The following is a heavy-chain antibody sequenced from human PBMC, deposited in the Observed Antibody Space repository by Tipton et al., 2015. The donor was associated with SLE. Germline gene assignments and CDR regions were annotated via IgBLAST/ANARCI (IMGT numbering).Heavy chain of an antibody. CDR1: GGSISSGLYY. CDR3: ARDTDDNESLDI. J-gene: IGHJ3*02. CDR2: ISTGGAA. D-gene: IGHD1-1*01. Sequence: GLVKPSQTLSLSCTVSGGSISSGLYYWSWIRQSAGNGPEWIGRISTGGAAKYSPSLRTRVTISLYTSRNEFSLDLRYVSAADTTTYYCARDTDDNESLDIWGQGRLVIVSS. V-gene: IGHV4-61*02.